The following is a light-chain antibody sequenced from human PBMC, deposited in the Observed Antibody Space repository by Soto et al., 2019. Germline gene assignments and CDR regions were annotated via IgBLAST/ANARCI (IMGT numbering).Light chain of an antibody. V-gene: IGLV1-44*01. Sequence: QPVLTQPPSASGTPGQRVTISCSGSSSNIGSNSVNWYQQLPGTAPKLLIYSTNQRPSGVPDRFSGSKSDTSASLAISGLRSEDEADYYCAAWDDSLNGEVVFGGGTKLTVL. CDR1: SSNIGSNS. CDR2: STN. CDR3: AAWDDSLNGEVV. J-gene: IGLJ2*01.